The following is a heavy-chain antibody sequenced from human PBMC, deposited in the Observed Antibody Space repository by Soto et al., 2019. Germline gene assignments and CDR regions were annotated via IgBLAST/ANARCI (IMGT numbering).Heavy chain of an antibody. D-gene: IGHD1-20*01. Sequence: GGSLRLACAASVFTFSSYGMHWVRQAPGKGLEWVAVISYDGSNKYYADSVKGRFTISRDNSKNTLYLQMNSLRAEDTAVYYCAKPLTGTGMDVWGQGTTVTVSS. J-gene: IGHJ6*02. CDR1: VFTFSSYG. V-gene: IGHV3-30*18. CDR3: AKPLTGTGMDV. CDR2: ISYDGSNK.